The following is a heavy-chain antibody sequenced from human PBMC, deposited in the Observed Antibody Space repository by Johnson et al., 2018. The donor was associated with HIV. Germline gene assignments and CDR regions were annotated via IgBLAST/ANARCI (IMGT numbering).Heavy chain of an antibody. CDR3: ARVQWLILDAFDI. V-gene: IGHV3-30-3*01. D-gene: IGHD6-19*01. CDR2: ISYDGSNK. CDR1: GFTFSSYA. Sequence: VQLVESGGDVVQPGMSLRLSYAASGFTFSSYAMHWVRQAPGKGLEWVAVISYDGSNKYYAASVKGRFTISRDNSKNTLYLQMNSLRAEDTAVYYCARVQWLILDAFDIWGQGTMVTVSS. J-gene: IGHJ3*02.